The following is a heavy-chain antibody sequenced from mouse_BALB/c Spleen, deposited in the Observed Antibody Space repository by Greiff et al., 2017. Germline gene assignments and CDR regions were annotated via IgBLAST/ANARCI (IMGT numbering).Heavy chain of an antibody. D-gene: IGHD2-3*01. CDR1: GFNIKDTY. CDR2: IDPANGNT. J-gene: IGHJ3*01. V-gene: IGHV14-3*02. Sequence: EVKLQESGAELVKPGASVKLSCTASGFNIKDTYMHWVKQRPEQGLEWIGRIDPANGNTKYDPKFQGKATITADTSSNTAYLQLSSLTSEDTAVYYCARWLLRFAYWGQGTLVTVSA. CDR3: ARWLLRFAY.